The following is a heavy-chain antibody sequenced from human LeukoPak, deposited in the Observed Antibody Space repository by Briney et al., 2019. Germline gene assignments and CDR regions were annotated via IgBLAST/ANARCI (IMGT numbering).Heavy chain of an antibody. CDR2: INGDGRNI. Sequence: GGSLRLSCVASGFTFSSYWMHWVRQDPRKGLVWVSRINGDGRNINYADSVRGRFTISRDNAKNTLYLQMNSLRAEDTALYYCAKDDAAVAGTLSWFDPWGQGTLVTVSS. D-gene: IGHD6-19*01. CDR3: AKDDAAVAGTLSWFDP. J-gene: IGHJ5*02. V-gene: IGHV3-74*01. CDR1: GFTFSSYW.